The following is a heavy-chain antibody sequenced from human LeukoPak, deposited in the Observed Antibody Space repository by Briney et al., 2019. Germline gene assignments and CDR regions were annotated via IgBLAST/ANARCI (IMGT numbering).Heavy chain of an antibody. Sequence: GGSLRLSCAASGFTFSSYAVSWVRQAPGKGLEWVSAISGSGGSTYYADSVKGRFTISRDHSKNTLYLQMNSLRAEDTAVYYCAKPHDSSGYYYVMFDAFDIWGQGTMVTVSS. CDR3: AKPHDSSGYYYVMFDAFDI. CDR1: GFTFSSYA. V-gene: IGHV3-23*01. CDR2: ISGSGGST. J-gene: IGHJ3*02. D-gene: IGHD3-22*01.